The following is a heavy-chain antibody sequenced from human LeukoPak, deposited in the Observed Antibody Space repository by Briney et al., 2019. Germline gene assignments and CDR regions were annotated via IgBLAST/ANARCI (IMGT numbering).Heavy chain of an antibody. CDR2: IYTSGST. CDR3: ARHYGHFYAMDV. V-gene: IGHV4-4*07. CDR1: GGSISSYY. D-gene: IGHD3-16*01. Sequence: SETLSLTCTVSGGSISSYYWSWIRQSAGKGLEWIGCIYTSGSTNYNPSLKSRVTMSVDTSKNQFSLKLSSVTAADTAVYYCARHYGHFYAMDVWGQGTTVTVSS. J-gene: IGHJ6*02.